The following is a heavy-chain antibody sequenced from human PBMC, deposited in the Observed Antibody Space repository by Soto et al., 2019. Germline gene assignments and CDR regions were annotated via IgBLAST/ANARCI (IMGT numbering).Heavy chain of an antibody. V-gene: IGHV4-31*03. J-gene: IGHJ4*02. Sequence: QVQLHESGPGVVKPSQTLSLTCTVSGGSISSGGYYWSWIRQHPGKGLEWLGYIYYSGSTYYKPSLQSRVIISVDTSENQFSLKLNSVTAADTAVYYCARAKQQLIDYWGQGTLVTVSS. D-gene: IGHD6-13*01. CDR2: IYYSGST. CDR1: GGSISSGGYY. CDR3: ARAKQQLIDY.